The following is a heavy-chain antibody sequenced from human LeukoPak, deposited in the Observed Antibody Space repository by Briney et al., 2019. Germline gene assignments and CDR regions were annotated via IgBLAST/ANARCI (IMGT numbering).Heavy chain of an antibody. V-gene: IGHV4-4*09. Sequence: PSETLSLTCTVSGGSISDSHWSWIRQPPGKGLEWIGNIHTSGGSNYSPSLKSRVTISLDMSRNQLSLRLSSVTAADTAVYYCARGRSAVVTPDYYYYYCMDVWGKGTTVTVSS. CDR3: ARGRSAVVTPDYYYYYCMDV. CDR1: GGSISDSH. J-gene: IGHJ6*03. CDR2: IHTSGGS. D-gene: IGHD4-23*01.